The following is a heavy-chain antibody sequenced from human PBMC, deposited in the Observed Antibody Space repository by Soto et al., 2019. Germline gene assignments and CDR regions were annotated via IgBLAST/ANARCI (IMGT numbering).Heavy chain of an antibody. D-gene: IGHD3-16*01. CDR1: GYSFTNND. J-gene: IGHJ5*02. CDR2: MNPGSGDT. Sequence: ASLQVSCKASGYSFTNNDVIWVRQATGQGLEWMGWMNPGSGDTGYAQKFQGRVTMTRDISIATAYMELSSLRSDDTAIYYCARMATFGSLNWFDPWGQGTLVTVSS. V-gene: IGHV1-8*01. CDR3: ARMATFGSLNWFDP.